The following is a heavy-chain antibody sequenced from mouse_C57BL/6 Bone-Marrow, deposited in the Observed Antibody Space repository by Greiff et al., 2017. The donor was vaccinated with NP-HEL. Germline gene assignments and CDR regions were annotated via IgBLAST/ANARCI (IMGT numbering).Heavy chain of an antibody. D-gene: IGHD1-1*01. CDR1: GYTFTSYW. CDR3: ARGTTVVKDYAMDY. J-gene: IGHJ4*01. Sequence: QVQLQQPGAELVMPGASVKLSCKASGYTFTSYWMHWVKQRPGQGLEWIGEIDPSDSYTNYNQKFKGKSTLTVDKSSSTAYMQLISLTSEDSAVYYCARGTTVVKDYAMDYWGQGTSVTVSS. V-gene: IGHV1-69*01. CDR2: IDPSDSYT.